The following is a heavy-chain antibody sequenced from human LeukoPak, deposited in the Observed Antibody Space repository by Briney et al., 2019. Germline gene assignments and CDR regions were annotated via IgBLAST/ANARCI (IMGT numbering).Heavy chain of an antibody. CDR1: GFTFSSCA. Sequence: PGASLRLFCAASGFTFSSCAMSWVRRAPGKGLEGGSAISGSGGSTYYADSVKGRFTISRDNSKNTLYLQMNSLRAEDTAVYYCAKGAPAPPYYYDSSGYQHFDYWGQGTLVTVSS. J-gene: IGHJ4*02. CDR2: ISGSGGST. CDR3: AKGAPAPPYYYDSSGYQHFDY. D-gene: IGHD3-22*01. V-gene: IGHV3-23*01.